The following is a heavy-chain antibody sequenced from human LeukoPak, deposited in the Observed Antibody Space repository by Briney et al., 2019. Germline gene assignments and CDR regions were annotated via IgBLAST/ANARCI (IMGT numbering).Heavy chain of an antibody. J-gene: IGHJ4*02. V-gene: IGHV3-23*01. Sequence: GGSLRLSCAASGFSFSTYAMTWVRQVPGRGLEWVSAIDGSGHYIFYRDSVQGRFTTSRDNSRTTLFLQMNSLTAEDSAVYYCTKNFGPGNAFYDYWGQGVLVTVSS. D-gene: IGHD3-10*01. CDR2: IDGSGHYI. CDR1: GFSFSTYA. CDR3: TKNFGPGNAFYDY.